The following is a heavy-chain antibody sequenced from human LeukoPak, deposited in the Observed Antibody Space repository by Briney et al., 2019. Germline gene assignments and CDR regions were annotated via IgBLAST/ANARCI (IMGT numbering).Heavy chain of an antibody. CDR1: GGSIRSDY. Sequence: PSETLSLTCIVSGGSIRSDYWSWIRQPPGKGLEWIGYIYYSGSTNYNPSLKSRVTISVDTSKNQFSLKLNSVTAADTAVYFCARERAAMDSWGQGTLVAVSS. J-gene: IGHJ4*02. V-gene: IGHV4-59*01. CDR2: IYYSGST. CDR3: ARERAAMDS. D-gene: IGHD5-18*01.